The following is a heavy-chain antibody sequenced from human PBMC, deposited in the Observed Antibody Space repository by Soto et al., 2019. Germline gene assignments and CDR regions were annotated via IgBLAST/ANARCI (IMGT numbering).Heavy chain of an antibody. J-gene: IGHJ4*02. CDR2: ISPKSTYR. D-gene: IGHD2-21*01. CDR1: GFPFSDYY. CDR3: VRGGGGGLFEH. Sequence: GGSLRLSCPTSGFPFSDYYMSWIRQAPGKGLEWLSHISPKSTYRNYADSVKGRFTISRDNTKSSLFLQMNSLGVEDTAVYYCVRGGGGGLFEHWGQGVLVTVS. V-gene: IGHV3-11*06.